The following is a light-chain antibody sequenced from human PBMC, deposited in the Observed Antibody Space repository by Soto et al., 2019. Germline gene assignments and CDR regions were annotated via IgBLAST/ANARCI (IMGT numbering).Light chain of an antibody. Sequence: SYELTQPPSVSVAPGPTARITCGGNNTGSKSVHWYQQKPGQAPVLVVYDDSDRPSGIPERFSGSNSGNTATLTISRVEAGDEADYYCQVWDSSSDPHVVFGGGTKVTV. CDR3: QVWDSSSDPHVV. V-gene: IGLV3-21*02. J-gene: IGLJ2*01. CDR2: DDS. CDR1: NTGSKS.